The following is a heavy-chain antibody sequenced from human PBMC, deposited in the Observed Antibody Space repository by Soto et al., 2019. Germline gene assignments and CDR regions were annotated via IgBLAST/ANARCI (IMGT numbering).Heavy chain of an antibody. Sequence: SETLSLTCTVSGVSISSYYWSWIRQPPGKGLEWIGYIYYSGSTNYNPSLKSRVTISVDTSKNQFSLKLSSVTAADTAVYYCARDQDGYSGYDTIWGQGTLVTVSS. CDR3: ARDQDGYSGYDTI. D-gene: IGHD5-12*01. CDR2: IYYSGST. V-gene: IGHV4-59*01. J-gene: IGHJ4*02. CDR1: GVSISSYY.